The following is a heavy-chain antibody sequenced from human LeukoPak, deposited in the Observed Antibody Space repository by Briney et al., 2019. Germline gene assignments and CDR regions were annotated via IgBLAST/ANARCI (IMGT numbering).Heavy chain of an antibody. CDR3: ATPGRGRDAYKTGAFDI. Sequence: GGSLRLSCAASGFTFSSYAMSWVRQAPGKGLEWISAISGSGGSTYYADSVKGRFTISRDNSKNTLYLQMNSLRAEDTAVYYCATPGRGRDAYKTGAFDIWGQGTMVTVSS. J-gene: IGHJ3*02. CDR1: GFTFSSYA. D-gene: IGHD5-24*01. CDR2: ISGSGGST. V-gene: IGHV3-23*01.